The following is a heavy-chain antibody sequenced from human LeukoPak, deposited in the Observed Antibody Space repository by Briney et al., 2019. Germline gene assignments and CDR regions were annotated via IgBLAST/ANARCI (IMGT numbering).Heavy chain of an antibody. V-gene: IGHV3-23*01. CDR2: ISGGGGST. Sequence: GGSLRLSCAASEFTFSNYAMNWVRQAPGKGLEWVSGISGGGGSTYYADSVKGRFTISRDNSKNTLYLQMNSLRAEDTAVYYCAKRNYYDSSGYYYDYWGQGTLVTVSS. J-gene: IGHJ4*02. D-gene: IGHD3-22*01. CDR1: EFTFSNYA. CDR3: AKRNYYDSSGYYYDY.